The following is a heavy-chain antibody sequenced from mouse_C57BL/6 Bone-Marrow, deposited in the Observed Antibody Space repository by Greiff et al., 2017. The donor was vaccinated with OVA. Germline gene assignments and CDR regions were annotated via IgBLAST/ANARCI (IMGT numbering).Heavy chain of an antibody. CDR1: GYTFTTYP. V-gene: IGHV1-47*01. Sequence: VMLVESGAELVKPGASVKMSCKASGYTFTTYPIEWMKQNHGKSLEWIGNFHPYNDDTKYNEKFKGKATLTVEKSSSTVYLELSRLTSDDSAVYYCARGRGYPPWFAYWGQGTLVTVSA. D-gene: IGHD2-2*01. CDR3: ARGRGYPPWFAY. J-gene: IGHJ3*01. CDR2: FHPYNDDT.